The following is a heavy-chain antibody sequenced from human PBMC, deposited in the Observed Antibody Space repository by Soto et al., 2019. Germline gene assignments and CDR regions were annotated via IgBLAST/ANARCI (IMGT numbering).Heavy chain of an antibody. J-gene: IGHJ4*02. V-gene: IGHV3-72*01. D-gene: IGHD2-15*01. CDR1: GFMFSEHY. CDR3: ASGRLGAATRYLDY. CDR2: IKNKANSYST. Sequence: EVQVVESGGGLAQPGGSLRLSCAASGFMFSEHYMDWVRQAPGKGLEWVGRIKNKANSYSTEYAAAVKGRITISRDDSXKSLYLQMNSLKTEDTAVYYCASGRLGAATRYLDYWGQGTLVTVSS.